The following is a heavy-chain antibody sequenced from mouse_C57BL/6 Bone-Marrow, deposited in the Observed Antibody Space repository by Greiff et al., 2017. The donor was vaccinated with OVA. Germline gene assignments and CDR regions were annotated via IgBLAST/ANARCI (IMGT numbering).Heavy chain of an antibody. J-gene: IGHJ1*03. CDR2: IYPRSGNT. D-gene: IGHD2-1*01. V-gene: IGHV1-81*01. Sequence: QVQLQQSGAELARPGASVKLSCTASGYTFTSYGIRWVKQRTGQGLEWIGEIYPRSGNTYYNEKFKGKATLTADKSSSTAYMELRSLTSEDSAVYFCARSREIYCGIYGYFDDWGTGTTVTVSS. CDR1: GYTFTSYG. CDR3: ARSREIYCGIYGYFDD.